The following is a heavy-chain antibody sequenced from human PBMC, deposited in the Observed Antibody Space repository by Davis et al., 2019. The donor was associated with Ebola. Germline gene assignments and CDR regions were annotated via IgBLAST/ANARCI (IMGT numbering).Heavy chain of an antibody. D-gene: IGHD3-3*01. Sequence: GESLKISCKGSGYGFTNYWIGWVRQMPGKGLEWMGFIFPDDSDATYSPSFQGQVTFSVDKSITTAYLQWNSLKASDTAMYYCARRMHVTIFGTDNDRKPGFDYWGQGTLVTVSS. CDR2: IFPDDSDA. V-gene: IGHV5-51*01. CDR1: GYGFTNYW. J-gene: IGHJ4*02. CDR3: ARRMHVTIFGTDNDRKPGFDY.